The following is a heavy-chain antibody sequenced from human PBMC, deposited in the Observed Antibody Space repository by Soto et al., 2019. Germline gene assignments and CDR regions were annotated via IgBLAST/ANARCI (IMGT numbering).Heavy chain of an antibody. CDR2: IYYSGST. J-gene: IGHJ4*02. CDR3: ARRYSSGFDN. D-gene: IGHD6-19*01. CDR1: GGSINSYY. V-gene: IGHV4-59*08. Sequence: PSETLSLTCTVSGGSINSYYWSWIRQPPGKGLEWIGYIYYSGSTKYNPSLKSRVTISVDTSKNQFSLNLSSVTAADTAEYYFARRYSSGFDNWGQGTLVTVSS.